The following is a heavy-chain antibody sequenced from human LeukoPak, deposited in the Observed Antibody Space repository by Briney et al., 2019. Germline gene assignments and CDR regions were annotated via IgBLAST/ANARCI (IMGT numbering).Heavy chain of an antibody. V-gene: IGHV3-23*01. J-gene: IGHJ4*02. CDR2: ISGSGGST. CDR3: AKHETTYGSGTLAGY. Sequence: PGGSLRLSCAASGFTFSSYAMSWVRQAPGKGLEWVSAISGSGGSTYYADSVKGRFTISRDNSKNTLHLQMNSLRAEDTAVYYCAKHETTYGSGTLAGYWGQGTLVTVSS. CDR1: GFTFSSYA. D-gene: IGHD3-10*01.